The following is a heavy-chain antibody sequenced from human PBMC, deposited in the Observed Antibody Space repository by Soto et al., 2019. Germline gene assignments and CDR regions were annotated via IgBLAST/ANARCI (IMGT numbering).Heavy chain of an antibody. CDR2: IYYSGST. CDR1: GGSISSGDYY. Sequence: PSETLSLTCTVSGGSISSGDYYWSWIRHHPGKGLEWIGYIYYSGSTYYNPSLKSRLTISIDTSKNQFSLKLSSVTAADTAVYYCAREKHCSSTRCSWFDPWGQGTLVTVSS. J-gene: IGHJ5*02. V-gene: IGHV4-31*03. CDR3: AREKHCSSTRCSWFDP. D-gene: IGHD2-2*01.